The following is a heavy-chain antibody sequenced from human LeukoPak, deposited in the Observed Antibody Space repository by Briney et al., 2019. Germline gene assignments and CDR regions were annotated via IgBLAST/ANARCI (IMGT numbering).Heavy chain of an antibody. V-gene: IGHV3-15*01. CDR2: IRSKTDGGTT. J-gene: IGHJ4*02. Sequence: GGSLRLSCVASGFTLKNAWMNWVRQAPGEGLEWVGRIRSKTDGGTTDYAAPVKGRFTISRDDSKNTLYLQMNSLKTEDTAVYYCTTGTEQQWLSLDYWSQGTLSPSPQ. CDR3: TTGTEQQWLSLDY. D-gene: IGHD6-19*01. CDR1: GFTLKNAW.